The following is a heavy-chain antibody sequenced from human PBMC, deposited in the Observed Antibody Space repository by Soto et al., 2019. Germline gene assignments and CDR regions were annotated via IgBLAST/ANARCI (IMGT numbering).Heavy chain of an antibody. D-gene: IGHD3-22*01. CDR3: AKEWVYDSSGWSFDY. V-gene: IGHV3-30*18. CDR1: GFTFSSYG. J-gene: IGHJ4*02. CDR2: ISNDGSNK. Sequence: ESGGGVVQPGRSLRLSCAASGFTFSSYGMHWVRQAPGKGLEWVAVISNDGSNKYYSDSVKGLFTISRDNSKNTLYLQMNSLRAEDTAVYYCAKEWVYDSSGWSFDYWGQGTLVTVSS.